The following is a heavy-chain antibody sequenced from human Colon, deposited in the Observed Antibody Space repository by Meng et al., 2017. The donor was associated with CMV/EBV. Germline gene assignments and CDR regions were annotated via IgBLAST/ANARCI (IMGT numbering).Heavy chain of an antibody. J-gene: IGHJ4*02. D-gene: IGHD1-26*01. V-gene: IGHV1-18*01. Sequence: ASVKVSCKASGYTFTVYGITWVRQAPAQGLEWMGWITTYNGNTNYAQNLQGRVTMTTDTSTSTAYMELRSLISDDTAVYYCAREGSGGSYDYWGQGTLVTVSS. CDR3: AREGSGGSYDY. CDR1: GYTFTVYG. CDR2: ITTYNGNT.